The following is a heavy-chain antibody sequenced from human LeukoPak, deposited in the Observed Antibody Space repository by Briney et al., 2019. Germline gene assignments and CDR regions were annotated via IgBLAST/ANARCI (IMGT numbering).Heavy chain of an antibody. CDR2: IYSGGST. D-gene: IGHD6-19*01. J-gene: IGHJ4*02. Sequence: GSLRLSCAASEFSVGSNYMTWVRHAPGKGLEWVSLIYSGGSTYYADSVKGRFTISRDNSKNTLYLQMNSLRAEDTAVYYCTRDNGYSSGWYVDYWGQGTLVTVSS. V-gene: IGHV3-66*01. CDR1: EFSVGSNY. CDR3: TRDNGYSSGWYVDY.